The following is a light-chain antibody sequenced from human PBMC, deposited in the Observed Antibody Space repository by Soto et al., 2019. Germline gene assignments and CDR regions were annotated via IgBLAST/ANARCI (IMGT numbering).Light chain of an antibody. V-gene: IGLV2-14*01. CDR1: SSDVGGYNY. CDR2: EVN. CDR3: SSFTGSSTQV. Sequence: QSVLTQPASVSGSPGQTITISCTGSSSDVGGYNYVSWYQQHPGKAPKLMIYEVNNRPSGVSHRFSGSKSGNTASLTISGLQAEDEADYYCSSFTGSSTQVLGGGTKLTVL. J-gene: IGLJ3*02.